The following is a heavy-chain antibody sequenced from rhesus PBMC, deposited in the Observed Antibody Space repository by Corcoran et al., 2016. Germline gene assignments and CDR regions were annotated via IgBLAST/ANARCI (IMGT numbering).Heavy chain of an antibody. CDR2: VYGNRTST. Sequence: QVQLQESGPGLVKPSETLSLTCTVSGGSITGYHNWNWIRPAPGKGLEWIGAVYGNRTSTNDTPSLKSRVTISKDTSKNQFSRRLTSVTAADTAVYYCARQGYTDHLGGLDSWGQGVVVTVSS. CDR1: GGSITGYHN. J-gene: IGHJ6*01. V-gene: IGHV4-143*01. CDR3: ARQGYTDHLGGLDS. D-gene: IGHD2-39*02.